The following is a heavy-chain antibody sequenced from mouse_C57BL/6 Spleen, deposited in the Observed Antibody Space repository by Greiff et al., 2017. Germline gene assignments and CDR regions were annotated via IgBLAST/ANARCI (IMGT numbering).Heavy chain of an antibody. D-gene: IGHD2-3*01. V-gene: IGHV5-6*01. J-gene: IGHJ2*01. CDR3: ARHLIYDGYSPYDFDY. CDR2: ISSGGSYT. Sequence: EVHLVESGGDLVKPGGSLKLSCAASGFTFSSYGMSWVRPTPDKRLAWVATISSGGSYTYYPDSVKGRFTISSYNAKNTLYLQMLSLKSEDTAMYYCARHLIYDGYSPYDFDYWGQGTTLTVSS. CDR1: GFTFSSYG.